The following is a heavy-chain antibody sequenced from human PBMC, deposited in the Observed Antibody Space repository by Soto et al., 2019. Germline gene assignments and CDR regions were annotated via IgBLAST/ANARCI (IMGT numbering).Heavy chain of an antibody. J-gene: IGHJ4*02. Sequence: SEARRGVTVSSYRMTSVRQAPGKGLEWVSSISGSGSNTYHADSVKGRFTISRDNSKNTLSLQMNSLRVEDTAVYYCAKSVWKWLRIFASWGQGTLVTVSS. V-gene: IGHV3-23*01. CDR2: ISGSGSNT. D-gene: IGHD5-12*01. CDR3: AKSVWKWLRIFAS. CDR1: GVTVSSYR.